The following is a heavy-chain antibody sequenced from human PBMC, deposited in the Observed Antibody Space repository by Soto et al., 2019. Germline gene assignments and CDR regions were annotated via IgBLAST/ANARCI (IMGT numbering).Heavy chain of an antibody. V-gene: IGHV3-23*01. CDR1: GFKFSNYA. CDR3: AKDRRAGGNSAFYFDF. J-gene: IGHJ4*02. Sequence: GGSLRLSCAASGFKFSNYAMSWVRQAPGKGLEWVSLISATGGGTYYADSVKGRSTISRDNSHNTLYLQVHSLTAEDTAVYYCAKDRRAGGNSAFYFDFWGQGAQVTVSS. CDR2: ISATGGGT. D-gene: IGHD3-16*01.